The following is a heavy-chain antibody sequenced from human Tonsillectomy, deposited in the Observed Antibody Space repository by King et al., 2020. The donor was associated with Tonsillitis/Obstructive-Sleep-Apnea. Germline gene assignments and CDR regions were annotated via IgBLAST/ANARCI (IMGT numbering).Heavy chain of an antibody. CDR3: ARAGYSSSWSLFDY. D-gene: IGHD6-13*01. Sequence: VQLVESGGGLIQPGGSLRLFCAASGFTVSSNDMCWVRQAPGEGLWWVSVLYSGVITFYADSVKGRFTISSDNSKNTLYRQMNSLRAEDTAVYDCARAGYSSSWSLFDYWGQGTLVTVSS. CDR1: GFTVSSND. CDR2: LYSGVIT. V-gene: IGHV3-53*01. J-gene: IGHJ4*02.